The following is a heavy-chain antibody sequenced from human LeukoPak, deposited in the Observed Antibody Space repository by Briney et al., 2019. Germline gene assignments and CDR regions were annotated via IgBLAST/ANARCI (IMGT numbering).Heavy chain of an antibody. D-gene: IGHD3-16*01. J-gene: IGHJ4*02. V-gene: IGHV4-59*01. Sequence: SETLSLTCTVSGGSITSYYWNWIRQTPGKGLEWIGYIYSSGGTNSNPSLKSRATLSLDTSKNQFSLKLSSVSAADTAVYFCASMITARPKFYFDYWGQGILVTVSS. CDR3: ASMITARPKFYFDY. CDR1: GGSITSYY. CDR2: IYSSGGT.